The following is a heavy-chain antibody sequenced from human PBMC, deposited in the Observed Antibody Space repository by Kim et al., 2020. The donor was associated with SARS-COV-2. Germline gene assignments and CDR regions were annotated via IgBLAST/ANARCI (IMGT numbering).Heavy chain of an antibody. D-gene: IGHD3-10*01. J-gene: IGHJ5*02. V-gene: IGHV5-10-1*01. CDR2: IDPSDSYT. CDR1: GYSFTNYW. CDR3: ARHPIIMVRGGWFDP. Sequence: GESLKISCQGSGYSFTNYWITWVRQMPGKGLEWMGRIDPSDSYTNYSPSFQGHVTISADKSISTAYLQWSSLKASDTAIYYCARHPIIMVRGGWFDPWGQGTLVTVSS.